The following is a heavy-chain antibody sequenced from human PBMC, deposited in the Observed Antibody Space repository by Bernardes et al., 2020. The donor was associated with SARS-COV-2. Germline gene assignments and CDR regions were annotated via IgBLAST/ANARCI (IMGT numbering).Heavy chain of an antibody. Sequence: LRLSCAASGFTFSSNTMDWFRQAPGKGLEWVSSIGSTSIHRFYADSVKGRFTISRDNSKNSLYLQMNNLRAEDTAVYYCAKDIPFSGSSWGQGTLVTVSS. CDR2: IGSTSIHR. J-gene: IGHJ5*02. CDR1: GFTFSSNT. V-gene: IGHV3-21*01. D-gene: IGHD1-26*01. CDR3: AKDIPFSGSS.